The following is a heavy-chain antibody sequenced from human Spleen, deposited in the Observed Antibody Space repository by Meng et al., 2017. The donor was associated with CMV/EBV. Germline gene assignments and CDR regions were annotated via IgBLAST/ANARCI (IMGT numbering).Heavy chain of an antibody. V-gene: IGHV1-18*04. CDR1: GYTFTGYY. D-gene: IGHD3-3*01. CDR2: ISAYNGNT. J-gene: IGHJ4*01. CDR3: AKCHYDFWSGYYEMDYFDY. Sequence: ASVKVSCKASGYTFTGYYIHWLRQAPGQGLEWMGWISAYNGNTNYAQNFQDRVTMTTDTSTSTAYMELRSLRSDDTAVYYCAKCHYDFWSGYYEMDYFDYWGHGTLVTVSS.